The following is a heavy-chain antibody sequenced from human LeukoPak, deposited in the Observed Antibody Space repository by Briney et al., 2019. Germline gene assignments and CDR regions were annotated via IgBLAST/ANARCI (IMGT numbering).Heavy chain of an antibody. CDR1: GCTFTSYY. Sequence: GASVKVSCKASGCTFTSYYMHWVRQAPGQGLEWMGIINPSGGSTSYAQKFQGRVTMTRDTSTSTVYMELSSLRSEDTAVYYCARSLWFGELLRALLGYWGQGTLVTVSS. J-gene: IGHJ4*02. CDR2: INPSGGST. D-gene: IGHD3-10*01. CDR3: ARSLWFGELLRALLGY. V-gene: IGHV1-46*01.